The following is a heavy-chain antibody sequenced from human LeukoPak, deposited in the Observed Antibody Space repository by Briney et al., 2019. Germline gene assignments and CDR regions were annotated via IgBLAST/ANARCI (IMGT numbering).Heavy chain of an antibody. V-gene: IGHV1-2*04. CDR2: INPNSGGT. J-gene: IGHJ4*02. Sequence: ASVKVSCKASGYTFTGYYMHWVRQAPGQGLEWMGWINPNSGGTNYAQKFQGWVTMTRDTSISTAYMELESLRSDDTAVYYCAREAWGGVIVSPFDYWGQGTLVTVSS. CDR1: GYTFTGYY. CDR3: AREAWGGVIVSPFDY. D-gene: IGHD3-16*02.